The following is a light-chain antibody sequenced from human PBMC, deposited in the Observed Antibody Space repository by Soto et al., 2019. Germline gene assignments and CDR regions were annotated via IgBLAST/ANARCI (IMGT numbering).Light chain of an antibody. Sequence: DIQMTQSPSSLSASVGDRVTITCQASQDIRNSLNWYQQKPGKAPKLLIYDASNLETGVPSRFSGSGSGTALIFTISSLQPEDIATYYCQHCDSLPLTFGQGTRLEI. J-gene: IGKJ5*01. V-gene: IGKV1-33*01. CDR2: DAS. CDR1: QDIRNS. CDR3: QHCDSLPLT.